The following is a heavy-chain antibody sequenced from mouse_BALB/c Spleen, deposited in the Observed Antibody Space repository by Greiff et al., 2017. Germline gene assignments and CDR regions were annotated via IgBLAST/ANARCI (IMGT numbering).Heavy chain of an antibody. CDR2: ISYSGST. CDR3: ARYNYTWFAY. J-gene: IGHJ3*01. CDR1: GDSFTSGY. Sequence: EVMVMESGPSLVKPSQTLSLTCSVTGDSFTSGYWNWIRNFPGNKLEYMGYISYSGSTYYNPSLKSRISITRDTSKNQYYLQLNSVTTEDTATYYSARYNYTWFAYWGQGTLVTVSA. D-gene: IGHD1-1*01. V-gene: IGHV3-8*02.